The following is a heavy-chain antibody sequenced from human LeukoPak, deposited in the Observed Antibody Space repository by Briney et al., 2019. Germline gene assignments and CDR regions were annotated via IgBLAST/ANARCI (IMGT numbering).Heavy chain of an antibody. V-gene: IGHV5-51*01. CDR3: ARRAYYDSSGYYEEADF. J-gene: IGHJ4*02. CDR2: MYPVDSDT. Sequence: GESLKISCKASGYSFPTYWIGWVRQMPGKGLEWMGIMYPVDSDTRYSPSFQGQVTISADKSISTAYLQWSSLKASDTAMYYCARRAYYDSSGYYEEADFWGQGTLVTVSS. D-gene: IGHD3-22*01. CDR1: GYSFPTYW.